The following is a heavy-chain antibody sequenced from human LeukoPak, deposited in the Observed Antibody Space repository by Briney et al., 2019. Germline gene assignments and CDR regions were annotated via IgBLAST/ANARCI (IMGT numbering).Heavy chain of an antibody. J-gene: IGHJ4*02. Sequence: GGSLRLSCAASGFTFDDYGMSWVRQAPGKGLEWVSGINWNGGSTGYADSVKGRFTISRDNAKDSLYLQMNSLRAEDTALYYCARVMRDDSYGPFDYWGQGTLVTVSS. CDR2: INWNGGST. V-gene: IGHV3-20*04. CDR3: ARVMRDDSYGPFDY. CDR1: GFTFDDYG. D-gene: IGHD5-18*01.